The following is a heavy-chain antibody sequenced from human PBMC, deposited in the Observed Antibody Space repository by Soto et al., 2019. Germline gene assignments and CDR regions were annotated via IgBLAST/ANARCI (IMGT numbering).Heavy chain of an antibody. Sequence: EVQLVESGGGLVQPGGSLRLSCAGAGFTFSNYWMHWVRQAPGKGLEWVSRMDHVGPTDYADSVRGRFTISRDNAENTLYLQMNSLSPEDTAVYDCVRDSHGDYWGQGTLVTVSS. CDR3: VRDSHGDY. J-gene: IGHJ4*02. V-gene: IGHV3-74*01. CDR1: GFTFSNYW. CDR2: MDHVGPT.